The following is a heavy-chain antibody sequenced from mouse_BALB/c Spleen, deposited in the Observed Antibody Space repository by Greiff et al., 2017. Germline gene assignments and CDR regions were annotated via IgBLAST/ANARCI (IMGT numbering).Heavy chain of an antibody. J-gene: IGHJ2*01. CDR3: ARYGFITTVVAPY. Sequence: QVQLKESGAELAKPGASVKMSCKASGYTFTSYWMHWVKQRPGQGLEWIGYINPSTGYTEYNQKFKDKATLTADKSSSTAYMQLSSLTSEDSAVYYCARYGFITTVVAPYWGQGTTLTVSS. D-gene: IGHD1-1*01. CDR1: GYTFTSYW. CDR2: INPSTGYT. V-gene: IGHV1-7*01.